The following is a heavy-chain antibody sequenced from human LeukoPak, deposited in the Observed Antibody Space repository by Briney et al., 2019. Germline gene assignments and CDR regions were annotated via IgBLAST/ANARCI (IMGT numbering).Heavy chain of an antibody. CDR2: IIPKLDKE. J-gene: IGHJ6*03. CDR1: GGSFSSYA. V-gene: IGHV1-69*13. Sequence: GASVKVSCKASGGSFSSYAISWVRQAPGQGLEWMGGIIPKLDKEIYAQKFQGRVTLTADESTSTAYMELTSLRSEDTAVYYCARADDSSGWYSYYYYMDVWGKGTTVTVSS. CDR3: ARADDSSGWYSYYYYMDV. D-gene: IGHD6-19*01.